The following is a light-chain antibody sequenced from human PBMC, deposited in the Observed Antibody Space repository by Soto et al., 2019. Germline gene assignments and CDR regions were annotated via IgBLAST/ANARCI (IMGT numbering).Light chain of an antibody. Sequence: QSALTQPRSVSGTPGQSGTISCTGTSSDVGGYNYVSWYQQHPGKAPKLMIYDVSKRPSGVPDRFSGAKSDNTASLTISGLLAEDEADYYCCSYAGSYIFVFGTGTKVTVL. CDR3: CSYAGSYIFV. CDR2: DVS. CDR1: SSDVGGYNY. J-gene: IGLJ1*01. V-gene: IGLV2-11*01.